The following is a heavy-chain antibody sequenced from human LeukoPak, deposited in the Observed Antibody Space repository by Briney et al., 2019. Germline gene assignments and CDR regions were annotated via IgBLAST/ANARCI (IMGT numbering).Heavy chain of an antibody. CDR3: AKRGQGAPVFDY. V-gene: IGHV3-9*01. J-gene: IGHJ4*02. Sequence: GGSLRLSCAASGFTFDDYAMHWVRQAPGKGLEWVSGISWNSGSIGYADSVKGRFTISRDNAKNSLYLQMNSLRAEDTALYYCAKRGQGAPVFDYWGQGTLVTVSS. CDR2: ISWNSGSI. CDR1: GFTFDDYA. D-gene: IGHD1-26*01.